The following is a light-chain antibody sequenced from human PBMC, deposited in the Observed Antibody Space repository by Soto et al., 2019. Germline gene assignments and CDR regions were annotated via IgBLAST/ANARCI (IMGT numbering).Light chain of an antibody. Sequence: QSALTQPASVSGSPGQSITISCTGTSSDVGGYNSVSWYQQHPGKAPTLMIYDVSNRPSGVSNRFSGSKSVNTSSLTISGLQAEDEADYYCSSYTSSSTVVFGGGTKVTVL. CDR2: DVS. CDR3: SSYTSSSTVV. J-gene: IGLJ2*01. CDR1: SSDVGGYNS. V-gene: IGLV2-14*03.